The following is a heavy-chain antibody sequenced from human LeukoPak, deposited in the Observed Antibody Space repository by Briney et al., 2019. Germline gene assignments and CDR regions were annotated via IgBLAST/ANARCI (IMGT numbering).Heavy chain of an antibody. V-gene: IGHV3-23*01. CDR1: GFTFSNYA. CDR2: ISNANGDT. CDR3: AKATGNLGN. D-gene: IGHD1-1*01. Sequence: GGSLRLSCAASGFTFSNYAMSWVRQAPGKGLEWVSTISNANGDTYYADSVKGRFTISRDNSKNTLYPQMNSLTGEDTAIYYCAKATGNLGNWGQGTLVTLSS. J-gene: IGHJ4*02.